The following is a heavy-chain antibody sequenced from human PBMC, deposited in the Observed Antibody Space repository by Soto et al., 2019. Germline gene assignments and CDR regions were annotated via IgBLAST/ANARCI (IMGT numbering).Heavy chain of an antibody. CDR2: INYSEDT. D-gene: IGHD3-16*01. CDR1: RGALSGYS. Sequence: SETLSLTCAVYRGALSGYSWNWIRQPPGKGLEWIGEINYSEDTNPTYNPSLKSRVTISADRTNNQLFLRLTSVTAADTAIYYCARDHDYVWGSHRNSLGLSGQGPPVTVSS. J-gene: IGHJ5*02. V-gene: IGHV4-34*01. CDR3: ARDHDYVWGSHRNSLGL.